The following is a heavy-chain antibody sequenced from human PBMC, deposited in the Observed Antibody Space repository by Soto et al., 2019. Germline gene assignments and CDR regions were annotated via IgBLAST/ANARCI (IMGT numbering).Heavy chain of an antibody. CDR2: IYYSGST. CDR3: ARAYNDYVWGSYRHTYFDY. J-gene: IGHJ4*02. CDR1: GGSISSGGYY. Sequence: NPSETLSLTCTVSGGSISSGGYYWSWIRQHPGKGLEWIGYIYYSGSTYYNPSLKSRVTISVDTSKNQFSLKLSSVTAAKTAVYYCARAYNDYVWGSYRHTYFDYWGQGTMVTVSS. D-gene: IGHD3-16*02. V-gene: IGHV4-31*03.